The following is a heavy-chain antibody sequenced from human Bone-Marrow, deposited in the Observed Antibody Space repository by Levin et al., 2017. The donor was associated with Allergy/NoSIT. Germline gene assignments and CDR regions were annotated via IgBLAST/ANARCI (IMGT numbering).Heavy chain of an antibody. D-gene: IGHD6-13*01. CDR1: GFTFSSYG. CDR2: IWYDGSNK. Sequence: PGGSLRLSCAASGFTFSSYGMHWVRQAPGKGLEWVAVIWYDGSNKYYADSVKGRFTISRDNSKNTLYLQMNSLRAEDTAVYYCAREQRSSSWYGGYFDYWGQGTLVTVSS. V-gene: IGHV3-33*01. CDR3: AREQRSSSWYGGYFDY. J-gene: IGHJ4*02.